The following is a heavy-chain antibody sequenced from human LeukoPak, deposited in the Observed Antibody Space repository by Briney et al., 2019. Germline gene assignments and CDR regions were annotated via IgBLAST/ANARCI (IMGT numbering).Heavy chain of an antibody. V-gene: IGHV4-59*08. CDR3: ARHVGKNPFDY. J-gene: IGHJ4*02. Sequence: PSETLSLTCTVSGGSISSYYWSWIRQPPGKGLEWTGYIYYSGSTNYNPSLKSRVTISVDTSKNQFSLKLSSVTAADTAVYYCARHVGKNPFDYWGQGTLVTVSS. D-gene: IGHD1-14*01. CDR1: GGSISSYY. CDR2: IYYSGST.